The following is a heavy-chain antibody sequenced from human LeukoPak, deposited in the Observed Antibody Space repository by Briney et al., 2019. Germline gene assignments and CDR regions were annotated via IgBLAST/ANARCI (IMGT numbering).Heavy chain of an antibody. CDR1: GCSFSSYA. CDR2: IIPIFGTA. CDR3: ARHLNNCGDDSYIFDD. D-gene: IGHD2-21*01. J-gene: IGHJ4*02. V-gene: IGHV1-69*01. Sequence: SVKVSCKASGCSFSSYAISWTRQAPGQGLEWMGGIIPIFGTANYAQKFQGRVTITADESTSTAYMELSSLRSEDTAVYYCARHLNNCGDDSYIFDDWGQGTLVTVSS.